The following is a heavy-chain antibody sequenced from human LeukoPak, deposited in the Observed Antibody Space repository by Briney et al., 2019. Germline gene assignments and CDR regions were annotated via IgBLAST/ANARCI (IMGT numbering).Heavy chain of an antibody. J-gene: IGHJ4*02. CDR2: IYSDGNP. CDR1: GFTVSDYF. Sequence: GGSLRLSCVASGFTVSDYFTFMSWVRQAPGKGLEWVSVIYSDGNPHYVDSVKGRFTISRNLSKNTVYLQMNSLSVEDTAVYYCARDQVGYTYGTYWGQGTLVTVSS. D-gene: IGHD5-18*01. CDR3: ARDQVGYTYGTY. V-gene: IGHV3-66*01.